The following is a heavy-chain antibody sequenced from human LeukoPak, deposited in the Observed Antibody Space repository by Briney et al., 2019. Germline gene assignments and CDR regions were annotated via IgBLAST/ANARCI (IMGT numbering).Heavy chain of an antibody. CDR3: AVYPLRLGELSMSLSDAFDI. D-gene: IGHD3-16*02. Sequence: ASVKVSCKASGYTLTELSMHWVRQAPGKGLEWMGGFDPEDGETIYAQKFQGRVTMTEDTSTDTAYMELSSLRSEDTAVYYCAVYPLRLGELSMSLSDAFDIWGQGTMVTVSS. CDR2: FDPEDGET. V-gene: IGHV1-24*01. J-gene: IGHJ3*02. CDR1: GYTLTELS.